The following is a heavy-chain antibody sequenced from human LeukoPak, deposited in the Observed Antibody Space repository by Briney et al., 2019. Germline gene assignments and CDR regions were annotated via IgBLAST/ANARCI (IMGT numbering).Heavy chain of an antibody. Sequence: GGSLRLSCAASGFTFDNYAMHWVRLALGKGLEWVSLLCGDGSDTNYADSVKGRFTISRDNSENSQYLQMNSLGTEDTALYYSAKSDPNWRYFDYWGQGTLVTVSS. CDR1: GFTFDNYA. CDR3: AKSDPNWRYFDY. CDR2: LCGDGSDT. J-gene: IGHJ4*02. V-gene: IGHV3-43*02. D-gene: IGHD7-27*01.